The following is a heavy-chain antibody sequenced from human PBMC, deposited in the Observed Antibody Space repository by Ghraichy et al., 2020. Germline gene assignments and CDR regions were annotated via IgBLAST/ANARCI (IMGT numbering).Heavy chain of an antibody. J-gene: IGHJ3*02. CDR3: AREGPKDAFDI. CDR2: IYYSGST. V-gene: IGHV4-59*01. Sequence: SETLSLTCTVSGGSISSYYWSWIRQPPGKGLEWIGYIYYSGSTNYNPSLKSRVTISVDTSKNQFSLKLSSVTAADTAVYYCAREGPKDAFDIWGQGTMVTGSS. CDR1: GGSISSYY.